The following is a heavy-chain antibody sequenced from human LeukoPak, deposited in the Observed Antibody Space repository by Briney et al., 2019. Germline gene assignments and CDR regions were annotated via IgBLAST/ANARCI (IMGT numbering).Heavy chain of an antibody. Sequence: SVKVSCKASGGTFSSYAISWVRQAPGQGLEWMGGIIPIFGTANYAQKFQGRVTTTADESTSTAYMELSSLRSEDTAVYYCARVLIAVAGTLDYWGQGTLVTVSS. V-gene: IGHV1-69*01. J-gene: IGHJ4*02. CDR2: IIPIFGTA. CDR3: ARVLIAVAGTLDY. CDR1: GGTFSSYA. D-gene: IGHD6-19*01.